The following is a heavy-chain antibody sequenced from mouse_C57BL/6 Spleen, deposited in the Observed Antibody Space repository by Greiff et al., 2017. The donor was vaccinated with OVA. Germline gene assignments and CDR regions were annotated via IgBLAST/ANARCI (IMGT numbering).Heavy chain of an antibody. CDR3: ARVGPYYFDY. V-gene: IGHV5-16*01. CDR2: INYDGSST. J-gene: IGHJ2*01. Sequence: EVKVVESEGGLVQPGSSMKLSCTASGFTFSDYYMAWVRQVPEKGLEWVANINYDGSSTYYLDSLKSRFIISRDNAKNILYLQMSSLKSEDTATYYCARVGPYYFDYWGQGTTLTVSS. CDR1: GFTFSDYY.